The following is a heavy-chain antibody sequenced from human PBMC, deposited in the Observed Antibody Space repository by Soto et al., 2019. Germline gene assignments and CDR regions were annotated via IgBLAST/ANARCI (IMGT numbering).Heavy chain of an antibody. V-gene: IGHV3-23*01. CDR3: AKEYASNGYASESYYGLHDMEL. CDR2: ISADTGNT. D-gene: IGHD3-10*01. Sequence: EEQLLQSGGGLVQPGGSLRLSCAASGFVFANYAMIWVRQVPGRGPEWVAGISADTGNTFYLDSVKGRFTISRDTATSTLHLQMNSLGVEDTAVYYCAKEYASNGYASESYYGLHDMELWGQGTKVIVSS. J-gene: IGHJ3*01. CDR1: GFVFANYA.